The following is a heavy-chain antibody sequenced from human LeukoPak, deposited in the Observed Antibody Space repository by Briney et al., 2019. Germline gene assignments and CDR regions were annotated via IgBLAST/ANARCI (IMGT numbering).Heavy chain of an antibody. Sequence: ASVKVSCKASGYTFTSYGISWVRQAPGQGLEWMGWISAYNGNTNYAQKLQGRVTMTTETSTSTAYMELRSLRSDDTAVYYCAREAEPYYDSSGYYYFWGQGTLVTVSS. V-gene: IGHV1-18*01. J-gene: IGHJ4*02. D-gene: IGHD3-22*01. CDR3: AREAEPYYDSSGYYYF. CDR1: GYTFTSYG. CDR2: ISAYNGNT.